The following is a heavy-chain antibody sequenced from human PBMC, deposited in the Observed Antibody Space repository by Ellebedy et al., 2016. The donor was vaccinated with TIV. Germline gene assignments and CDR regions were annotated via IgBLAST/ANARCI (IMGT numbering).Heavy chain of an antibody. Sequence: GGSLRLSCVASGFSFSHYWMAWVRQAPGKGPEWVANIKQDGGERYYVDSVKGRFIISRDNAKNSLDLQMNSLRAEDTAVYYCARRMNDWGQGTLVTVSS. CDR1: GFSFSHYW. V-gene: IGHV3-7*01. CDR3: ARRMND. CDR2: IKQDGGER. J-gene: IGHJ4*02.